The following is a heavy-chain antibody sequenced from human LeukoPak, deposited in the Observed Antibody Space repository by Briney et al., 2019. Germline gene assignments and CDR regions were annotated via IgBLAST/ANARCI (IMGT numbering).Heavy chain of an antibody. D-gene: IGHD2-2*01. CDR3: ARDSGSSTSCCYYYYYGMDV. CDR1: GGTFSSYA. Sequence: SVKVSCKASGGTFSSYAISWVRQAPGQGHEWMGRIIPIFGIANYAQKFQGRVTITADKSTSTAYMELSSLRSEDTAVYYCARDSGSSTSCCYYYYYGMDVWGQGTTVTVSS. J-gene: IGHJ6*02. V-gene: IGHV1-69*04. CDR2: IIPIFGIA.